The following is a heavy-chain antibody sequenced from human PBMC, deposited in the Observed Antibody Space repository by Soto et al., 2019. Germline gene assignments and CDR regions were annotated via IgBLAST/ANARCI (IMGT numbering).Heavy chain of an antibody. V-gene: IGHV1-18*01. CDR2: ISAYNGNT. CDR1: GYTFTSYG. D-gene: IGHD3-16*01. J-gene: IGHJ6*02. Sequence: QVQLVQSGAEVKKPGASVKVSCKASGYTFTSYGISWVRQAPGQGHEWMGWISAYNGNTNYAQKLQGRVTMTTDTSTSTGYMDLGSRRSDDTAVYYWPRDDALGENYYYYCIDVWGQGTTVTVSS. CDR3: PRDDALGENYYYYCIDV.